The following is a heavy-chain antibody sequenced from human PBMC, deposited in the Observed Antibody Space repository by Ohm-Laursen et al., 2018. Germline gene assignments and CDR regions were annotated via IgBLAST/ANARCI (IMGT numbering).Heavy chain of an antibody. V-gene: IGHV3-48*03. Sequence: LSLTCAASGFTFSNFEMNWVRQAPGKGLEWVSYISSGSLSIYYADSVKGRFTISRDNAKNSLYLQMNSLRAEDTAVYYCARDRVPDYWGQGTLVTVSS. J-gene: IGHJ4*02. CDR2: ISSGSLSI. CDR1: GFTFSNFE. D-gene: IGHD3-10*01. CDR3: ARDRVPDY.